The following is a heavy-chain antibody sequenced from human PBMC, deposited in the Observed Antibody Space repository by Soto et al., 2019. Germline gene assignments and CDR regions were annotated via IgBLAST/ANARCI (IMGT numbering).Heavy chain of an antibody. CDR2: IIPIFGTA. Sequence: GASVKVSCKASGGTFSNYAISWVRQAPGQGLEWMGGIIPIFGTANYAQRFQGRVTITADESTSTAYMELSSLRSEDTAVYYCARGNYDVLTGYYKNPWGAFDFWGQGTMVTVSS. J-gene: IGHJ3*01. D-gene: IGHD3-9*01. CDR1: GGTFSNYA. CDR3: ARGNYDVLTGYYKNPWGAFDF. V-gene: IGHV1-69*13.